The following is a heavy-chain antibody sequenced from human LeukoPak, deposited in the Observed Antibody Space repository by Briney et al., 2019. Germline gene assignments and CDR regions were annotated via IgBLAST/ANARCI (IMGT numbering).Heavy chain of an antibody. Sequence: GRSLRLSCAASGFTFSSYGMHWVRQAPGKGLEWVAVISYDGSNKYYADSVKGRFTISRDNSKNTLYLQMNSLRAEDTAVYYCAKDHYYGSGSYSTFDYWGQGTLATVSS. CDR2: ISYDGSNK. CDR3: AKDHYYGSGSYSTFDY. J-gene: IGHJ4*02. V-gene: IGHV3-30*18. D-gene: IGHD3-10*01. CDR1: GFTFSSYG.